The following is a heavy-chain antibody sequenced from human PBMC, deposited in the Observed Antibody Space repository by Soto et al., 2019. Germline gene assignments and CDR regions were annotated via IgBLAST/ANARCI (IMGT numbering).Heavy chain of an antibody. V-gene: IGHV4-61*08. CDR2: IYYSGST. CDR3: ARHSGEQLAYFDY. CDR1: GGSISSGDYY. Sequence: SETLSLTCTVSGGSISSGDYYWSWIRQPPGKGLEWIGYIYYSGSTNYNPSLKSRVTISVDTSKNQFSLKLSSVTAADTAVYYCARHSGEQLAYFDYWGQGNLVTVSS. J-gene: IGHJ4*02. D-gene: IGHD1-26*01.